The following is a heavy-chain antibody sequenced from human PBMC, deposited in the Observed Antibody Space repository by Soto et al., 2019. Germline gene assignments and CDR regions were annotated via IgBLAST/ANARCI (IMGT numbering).Heavy chain of an antibody. D-gene: IGHD6-6*01. CDR1: ASSISSGDYY. CDR2: IYYSGST. J-gene: IGHJ6*02. CDR3: ARISLSSSPRYYYYGMDV. Sequence: QVQLQESGPGLVKPSQTLSLTCTVSASSISSGDYYWSWIRQHPGKGLEWIGHIYYSGSTYYNPSPKRRFTISVDTSKNQFSLKLRSVTAADTAVYYWARISLSSSPRYYYYGMDVWGHGTTVTVSS. V-gene: IGHV4-31*03.